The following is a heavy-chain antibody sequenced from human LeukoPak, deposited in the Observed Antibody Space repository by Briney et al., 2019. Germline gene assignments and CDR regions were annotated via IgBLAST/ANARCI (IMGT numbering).Heavy chain of an antibody. J-gene: IGHJ2*01. V-gene: IGHV3-30*18. CDR2: ISVDGSNE. D-gene: IGHD1-26*01. CDR3: AKEWELVQTFGWHFDL. CDR1: GFTFSSYW. Sequence: GGSLRLSCAASGFTFSSYWMSWVRQAPGKGLEWVAVISVDGSNEYYADSVKGRFTISRDNSKNTLFLQMSSLRPQDTAVYYCAKEWELVQTFGWHFDLWGRGTLVTVSS.